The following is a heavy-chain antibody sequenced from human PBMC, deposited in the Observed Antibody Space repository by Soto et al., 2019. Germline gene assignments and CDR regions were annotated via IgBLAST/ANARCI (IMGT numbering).Heavy chain of an antibody. CDR1: GYTLTELS. V-gene: IGHV1-24*01. Sequence: EASVKVSCKVSGYTLTELSMHWVRQAPGKGLEWMGGFDPEDGETIYAQKFQGRVTMTEDTSTDTAYMELGSLRSEDTVVYYCATVGNSLHNWFDPWGQGTLVTVSS. CDR3: ATVGNSLHNWFDP. D-gene: IGHD2-15*01. CDR2: FDPEDGET. J-gene: IGHJ5*02.